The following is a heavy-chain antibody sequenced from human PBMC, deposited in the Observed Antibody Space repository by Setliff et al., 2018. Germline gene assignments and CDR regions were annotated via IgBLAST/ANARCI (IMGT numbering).Heavy chain of an antibody. V-gene: IGHV3-7*01. CDR2: IKQDGSTK. CDR1: GFTFSGYS. J-gene: IGHJ3*02. D-gene: IGHD3-22*01. CDR3: VRDDADNYDAFDN. Sequence: GGSLRLSCAASGFTFSGYSMNWVRQAPGKGLEWVADIKQDGSTKYYLDSVKGRFTISRDNAKRSLYLQMNGLRADDTGVYYCVRDDADNYDAFDNWGQGTLVTVSS.